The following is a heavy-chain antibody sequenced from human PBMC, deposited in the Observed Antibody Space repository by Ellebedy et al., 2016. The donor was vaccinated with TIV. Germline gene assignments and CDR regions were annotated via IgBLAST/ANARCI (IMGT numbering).Heavy chain of an antibody. J-gene: IGHJ5*02. CDR2: IYQDGSQK. Sequence: PGGSLRLSCAAFGFNFRSYWMGWVRQAPGKGLEWVANIYQDGSQKYYVDSAEGRFTISRDNAKNSLYLEMNSLRAEDTAVYYCARRGSYGDYAVQINSWFDTWGRGTLVAVSS. CDR3: ARRGSYGDYAVQINSWFDT. CDR1: GFNFRSYW. D-gene: IGHD4-17*01. V-gene: IGHV3-7*01.